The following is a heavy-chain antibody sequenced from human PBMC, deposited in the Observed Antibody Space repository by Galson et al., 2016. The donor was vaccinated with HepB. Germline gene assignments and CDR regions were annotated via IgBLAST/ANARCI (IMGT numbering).Heavy chain of an antibody. Sequence: SLRLSCAASGFTFSPYSMNWVRQAPGKGLEWVSAISSVSSYIYYADSMKGRFTVSRDNSKNSLYRQMNSLRAEDTAVYYCARSDAFDIWGQGTMVTVSS. J-gene: IGHJ3*02. CDR3: ARSDAFDI. V-gene: IGHV3-21*01. CDR1: GFTFSPYS. CDR2: ISSVSSYI.